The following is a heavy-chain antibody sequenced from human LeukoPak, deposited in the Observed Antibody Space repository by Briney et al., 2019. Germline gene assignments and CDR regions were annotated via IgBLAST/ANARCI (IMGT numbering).Heavy chain of an antibody. CDR3: ARGASESYYYYYYGMDV. J-gene: IGHJ6*02. CDR2: INLNSGNT. Sequence: GASVKVSCTASGYTFTRYDINWVRQATGQGLEWMGWINLNSGNTGYAQKFQGRVTITRDTSIRTAYMELSSLRSEDTAVYYCARGASESYYYYYYGMDVWGQGTTVTVSS. CDR1: GYTFTRYD. V-gene: IGHV1-8*03.